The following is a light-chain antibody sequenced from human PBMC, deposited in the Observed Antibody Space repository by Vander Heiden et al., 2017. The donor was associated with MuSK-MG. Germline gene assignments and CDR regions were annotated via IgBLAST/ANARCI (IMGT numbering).Light chain of an antibody. V-gene: IGLV3-19*01. CDR2: GKN. CDR3: SYRASSGQRVL. J-gene: IGLJ3*02. CDR1: SLRSYF. Sequence: SSEVTQDPAVSVALGQTVRITCQGDSLRSYFANWFQQRPGQAPLRVRFGKNKRPSGIPDRFSGYISGKTDYFNINGAQAEDEADDYCSYRASSGQRVLFGGGTKVTVL.